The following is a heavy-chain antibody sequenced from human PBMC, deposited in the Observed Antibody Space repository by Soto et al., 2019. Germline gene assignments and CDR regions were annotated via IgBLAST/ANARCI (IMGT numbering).Heavy chain of an antibody. CDR3: YSMDV. V-gene: IGHV1-58*01. J-gene: IGHJ6*02. Sequence: SVKVSCKASGITFRRTAVQWMRQARGQRLEWIGRIVVGTGSTTYAQIVQERIAITRDMSTNTAYMELSGLRPEDTAIYYYYSMDVWGQGTTATVSS. CDR2: IVVGTGST. CDR1: GITFRRTA.